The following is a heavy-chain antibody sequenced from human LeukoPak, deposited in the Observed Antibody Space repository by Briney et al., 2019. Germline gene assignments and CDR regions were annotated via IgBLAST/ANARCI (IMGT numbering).Heavy chain of an antibody. D-gene: IGHD3-22*01. J-gene: IGHJ3*01. Sequence: PGGSLRLSCAASGFIFSSYTMNWARQAPGEGLEWVANIKQVVSEKYYVDSVKGRFTISRDNAKNSPYLQMNSLRAEDTAVYYCARDYLLIHYDSSGYYHDAFDLWGQGTMVTVSS. CDR3: ARDYLLIHYDSSGYYHDAFDL. CDR2: IKQVVSEK. V-gene: IGHV3-7*01. CDR1: GFIFSSYT.